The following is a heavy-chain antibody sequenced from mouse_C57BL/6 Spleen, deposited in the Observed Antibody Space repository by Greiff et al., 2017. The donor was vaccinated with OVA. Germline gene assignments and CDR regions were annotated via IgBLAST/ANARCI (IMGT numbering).Heavy chain of an antibody. V-gene: IGHV2-3*01. J-gene: IGHJ2*01. Sequence: VKLVESGPGLVAPSQSLSITCTVSGFSLTSYGVSWVRQPPGKGLEWLGVIWGDGGTNYHSAPLSRLSISTDNPKSQVFLKLNSLQTDNTATYYCAKGNFDYWGQGTTLTVSS. CDR2: IWGDGGT. CDR1: GFSLTSYG. CDR3: AKGNFDY.